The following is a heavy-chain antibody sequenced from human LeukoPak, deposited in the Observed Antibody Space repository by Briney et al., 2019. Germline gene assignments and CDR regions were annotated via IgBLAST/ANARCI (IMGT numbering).Heavy chain of an antibody. V-gene: IGHV3-7*01. CDR3: ARSPLPYYYYYYMDV. CDR2: IKQDGSEK. J-gene: IGHJ6*03. CDR1: GFTFSSYW. Sequence: SGWSLRLSCAASGFTFSSYWMSWVRQAPGKGLEWVANIKQDGSEKYYVDSVKGRFTISRDNAKNSLYLQMNSLRAEDTAVYYCARSPLPYYYYYYMDVWGKGTTVTVSS.